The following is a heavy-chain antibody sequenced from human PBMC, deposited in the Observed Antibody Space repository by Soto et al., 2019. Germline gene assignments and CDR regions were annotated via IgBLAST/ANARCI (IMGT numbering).Heavy chain of an antibody. CDR1: GFTFNNAW. V-gene: IGHV3-15*01. J-gene: IGHJ6*02. CDR2: LKSKSEGGTA. Sequence: GGSLRLSCAASGFTFNNAWMSWVRQGPGKGLEWVGRLKSKSEGGTADYADSVKGRFVISRDESKNTVDLEMNSLKTEDTAVYFCSRENWTFGESINCYGLDVWGQGTTVTVSS. CDR3: SRENWTFGESINCYGLDV. D-gene: IGHD3-10*01.